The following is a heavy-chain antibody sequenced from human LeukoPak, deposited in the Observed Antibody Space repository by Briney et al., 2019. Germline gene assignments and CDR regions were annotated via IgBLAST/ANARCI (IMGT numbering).Heavy chain of an antibody. Sequence: ASVKVSCKASGYTFTSYYMHWVRHAHGQGNEWKGIINTSGGSTSYAQKFQGRVTMTRDMSTTTVYMELSRLRSDDTAVYYCARSLLIRDNYYREHSYGYWGQGTLVTVSS. CDR1: GYTFTSYY. V-gene: IGHV1-46*01. CDR2: INTSGGST. CDR3: ARSLLIRDNYYREHSYGY. J-gene: IGHJ4*02. D-gene: IGHD3-22*01.